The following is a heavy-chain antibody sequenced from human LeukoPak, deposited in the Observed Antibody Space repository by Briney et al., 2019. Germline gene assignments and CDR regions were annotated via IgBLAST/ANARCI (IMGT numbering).Heavy chain of an antibody. CDR3: ARALPILI. V-gene: IGHV3-53*01. J-gene: IGHJ3*02. CDR1: GFTVSDNH. CDR2: IYNGGTT. Sequence: GGSLRLSCAVSGFTVSDNHVTWVRQAPGKGLECVSVIYNGGTTYYADSVKGRLTIFRDNSKNTLYLQMNSLRAEDTAVYYCARALPILIWGQGTMVTVSS.